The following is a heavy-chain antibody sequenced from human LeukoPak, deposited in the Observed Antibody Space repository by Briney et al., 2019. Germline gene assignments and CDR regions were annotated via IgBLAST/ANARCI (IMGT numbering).Heavy chain of an antibody. CDR1: RFTFSNYW. CDR3: AGQARPGSAEGAFDI. D-gene: IGHD2-2*01. Sequence: PGGSLRLSCAASRFTFSNYWMHWVRQAPGKGLVWVSRINPDGSSTTYADSVKGRFTISRDNVKNTVSLQMNSLRAGDTAVYYCAGQARPGSAEGAFDIWGQGTMVTVSS. J-gene: IGHJ3*02. V-gene: IGHV3-74*01. CDR2: INPDGSST.